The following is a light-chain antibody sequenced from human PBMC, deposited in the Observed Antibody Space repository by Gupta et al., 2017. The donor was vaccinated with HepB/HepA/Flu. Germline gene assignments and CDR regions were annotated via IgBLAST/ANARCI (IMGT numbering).Light chain of an antibody. CDR3: SSYTRNNTVG. CDR2: DVS. Sequence: QSVPTQPASVSGSPGQSITISCAGTNNDIGGAYEYVSWYQQHPDKAPKLMISDVSNRPSGVSDRFSGSKSGNTASLTISGLQAEDEADDFCSSYTRNNTVGCGGGTKLT. J-gene: IGLJ2*01. CDR1: NNDIGGAYEY. V-gene: IGLV2-14*03.